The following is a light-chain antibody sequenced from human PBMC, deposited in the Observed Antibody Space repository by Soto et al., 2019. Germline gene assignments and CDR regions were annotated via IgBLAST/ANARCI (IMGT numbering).Light chain of an antibody. V-gene: IGKV3-20*01. CDR1: QSVFNNH. J-gene: IGKJ1*01. Sequence: EIVLTQSPGTLSLSPGERDTLSCRASQSVFNNHIGWYQQKPGQAPRRLIFGASFRATGIPDRFSGSGSGTDFTLTISRLEPEDFAVYYCQQYGSSPTTFGQGTKVEIK. CDR3: QQYGSSPTT. CDR2: GAS.